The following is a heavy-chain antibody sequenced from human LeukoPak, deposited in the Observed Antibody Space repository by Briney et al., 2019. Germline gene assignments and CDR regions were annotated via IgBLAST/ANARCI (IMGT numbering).Heavy chain of an antibody. CDR3: ARDYYGSD. Sequence: GGSLRLSCAASGLTFSNYWMHWVRQAPGKGPVWVSRINSDGSSTTYADSVRGRFTISRDNAKNTLYLQMNTLRAEDTAVYYCARDYYGSDWGQGTPVTVSS. CDR1: GLTFSNYW. D-gene: IGHD3-10*01. CDR2: INSDGSST. J-gene: IGHJ4*02. V-gene: IGHV3-74*01.